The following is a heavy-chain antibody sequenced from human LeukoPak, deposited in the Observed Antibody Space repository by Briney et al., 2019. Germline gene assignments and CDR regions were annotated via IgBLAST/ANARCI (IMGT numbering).Heavy chain of an antibody. J-gene: IGHJ5*02. CDR2: MNPNSGNT. V-gene: IGHV1-8*01. CDR1: VYTFTSYD. D-gene: IGHD3-10*01. CDR3: ARGRITMVRGVIRGWFDP. Sequence: ASVKVSCKASVYTFTSYDINWVRQATGQGLEWMGWMNPNSGNTGYAQKFQGRVTMTRNTSISTAYMELSSLRSEDTAVYYCARGRITMVRGVIRGWFDPWGQGTLVTVSS.